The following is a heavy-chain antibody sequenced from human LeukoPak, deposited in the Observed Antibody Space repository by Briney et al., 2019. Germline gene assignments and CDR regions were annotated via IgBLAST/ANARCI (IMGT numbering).Heavy chain of an antibody. J-gene: IGHJ4*02. CDR2: MNPNSGNT. CDR3: AREGIAVAGSSGGLGY. V-gene: IGHV1-8*01. Sequence: ASVKVSCKASGYTFTSYDINWVRQATGQGLEWMGWMNPNSGNTGYAQKFQGRVTMTRNTSISTAYMELSSLRSEDTAVYYCAREGIAVAGSSGGLGYWGQGTLVTVSS. D-gene: IGHD6-19*01. CDR1: GYTFTSYD.